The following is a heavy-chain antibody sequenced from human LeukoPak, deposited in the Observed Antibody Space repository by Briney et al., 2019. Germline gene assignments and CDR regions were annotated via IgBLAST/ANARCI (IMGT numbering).Heavy chain of an antibody. CDR1: GGSISSYY. Sequence: PSETLSLTCTVSGGSISSYYWSWIRQPPRKGLEWIGNIYYSGNTNYNPSLKSRVTLSADTSRNQISLKLSSVTTADTAVYYCVRHLGYCSTITCYPWFDPWGQGTLVTVSS. CDR2: IYYSGNT. CDR3: VRHLGYCSTITCYPWFDP. D-gene: IGHD2-2*01. J-gene: IGHJ5*02. V-gene: IGHV4-59*01.